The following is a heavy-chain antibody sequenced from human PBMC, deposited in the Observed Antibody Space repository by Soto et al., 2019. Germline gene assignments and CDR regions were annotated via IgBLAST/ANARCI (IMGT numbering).Heavy chain of an antibody. J-gene: IGHJ3*02. Sequence: EVPRLESGGGLVQPGGSLRLSCAASGFTFSTYAMSWVRQAPGKGLEWVSAISGSGGSTDYADSVKGRFTISRDNSKNTLYLQMNSLRAEDTAVYYCANAPSTLVNPGDAFDIWAQGTTVTVSS. CDR2: ISGSGGST. CDR3: ANAPSTLVNPGDAFDI. D-gene: IGHD2-2*01. CDR1: GFTFSTYA. V-gene: IGHV3-23*01.